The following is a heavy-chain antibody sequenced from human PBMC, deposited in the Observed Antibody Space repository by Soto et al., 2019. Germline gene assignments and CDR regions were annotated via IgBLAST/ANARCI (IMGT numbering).Heavy chain of an antibody. J-gene: IGHJ6*02. CDR3: AGDVREVYFYGSESDGGV. CDR2: ISSGTSYK. V-gene: IGHV3-11*06. Sequence: QVQLVESGGGLVKPGGSLRLSCAASGFIFSDYYMSWIRQAPGNGLEWVSYISSGTSYKEYAESVKGRFTIYRDNAENSLYTQMNSLRAEDRAVYYCAGDVREVYFYGSESDGGVWGQGTTVTLSS. D-gene: IGHD3-10*01. CDR1: GFIFSDYY.